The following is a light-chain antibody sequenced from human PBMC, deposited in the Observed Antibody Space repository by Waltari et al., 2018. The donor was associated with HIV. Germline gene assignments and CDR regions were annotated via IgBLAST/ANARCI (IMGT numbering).Light chain of an antibody. J-gene: IGKJ3*01. Sequence: EILMTQSPATLSVSLGERATLSCRASQSINNNLAWYQQKPGQPPRLLIYGASTGATGVPARFSGSGSGTEFTLTISSLQSEDFAVYYCQQYNNWPGITFGPGTKVDIK. CDR3: QQYNNWPGIT. V-gene: IGKV3-15*01. CDR2: GAS. CDR1: QSINNN.